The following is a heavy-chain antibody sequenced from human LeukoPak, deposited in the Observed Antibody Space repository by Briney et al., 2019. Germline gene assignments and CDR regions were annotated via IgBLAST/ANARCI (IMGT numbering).Heavy chain of an antibody. CDR2: IVSILGLP. CDR1: VGTFSSYT. V-gene: IGHV1-69*02. D-gene: IGHD1-14*01. Sequence: AAVMVSCKASVGTFSSYTIDSVRQAPGHGLEWMGRIVSILGLPNHAQKFQGRVTTTADKSTSTAYMELSSPRSEDTAVYSCARGGPGYYFDYWGQGTLVTVSS. CDR3: ARGGPGYYFDY. J-gene: IGHJ4*02.